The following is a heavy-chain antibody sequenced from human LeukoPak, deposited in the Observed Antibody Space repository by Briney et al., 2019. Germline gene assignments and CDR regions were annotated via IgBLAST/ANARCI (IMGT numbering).Heavy chain of an antibody. V-gene: IGHV3-66*01. CDR3: ARVPANYGGNSWFDY. J-gene: IGHJ4*02. CDR1: GFTVSSNY. D-gene: IGHD4-23*01. CDR2: IYSDGTI. Sequence: GESLRLSCAASGFTVSSNYMSWVRQVPGKGLEWVSVIYSDGTISYADSVKGRFTISRDNSENTLYLQMNSLRVEDTAVYYCARVPANYGGNSWFDYWGQGTLVTVSS.